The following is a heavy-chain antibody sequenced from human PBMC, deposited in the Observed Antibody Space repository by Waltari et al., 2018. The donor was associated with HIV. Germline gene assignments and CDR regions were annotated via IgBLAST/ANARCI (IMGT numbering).Heavy chain of an antibody. CDR3: ARCDAGYFYGSAYDY. CDR1: GFTFSDYY. Sequence: QVQLVESGGGLVKPGGSLRLSCAASGFTFSDYYISWIRQAQGKGLEWVSYISSSGTTIYYADSVKGRFTISRDNAKDSLYLQMNNLRAEDTAVYYCARCDAGYFYGSAYDYWGQGILVTVSS. CDR2: ISSSGTTI. D-gene: IGHD3-10*01. J-gene: IGHJ4*02. V-gene: IGHV3-11*01.